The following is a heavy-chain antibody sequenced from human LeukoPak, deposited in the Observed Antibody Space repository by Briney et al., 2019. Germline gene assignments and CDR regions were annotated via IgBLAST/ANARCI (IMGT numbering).Heavy chain of an antibody. Sequence: QTGGSLRLSCAASGFTFGSYSMNWVRQAPGKGLEWVSYISSSSSIIYYADSVKGRFTISRDNAKNSLYLQMNSLRVEDTAVYYCARVTTLGQFDCWGQGILVTVSS. V-gene: IGHV3-48*01. CDR3: ARVTTLGQFDC. CDR2: ISSSSSII. D-gene: IGHD4-17*01. CDR1: GFTFGSYS. J-gene: IGHJ4*02.